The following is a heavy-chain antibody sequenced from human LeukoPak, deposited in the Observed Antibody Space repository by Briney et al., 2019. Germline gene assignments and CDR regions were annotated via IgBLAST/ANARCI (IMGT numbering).Heavy chain of an antibody. CDR3: AKFWDFGDYAIDY. V-gene: IGHV3-23*01. J-gene: IGHJ4*02. Sequence: GGSLRLSCAASGFTFANFAMGWVRQAPAKGLEWVSTMTGSGGETWYADSVKGRFTVSRDMSENTLYLQMNSLRAEDTAVYYCAKFWDFGDYAIDYWGQGTLVTVSS. D-gene: IGHD4-17*01. CDR1: GFTFANFA. CDR2: MTGSGGET.